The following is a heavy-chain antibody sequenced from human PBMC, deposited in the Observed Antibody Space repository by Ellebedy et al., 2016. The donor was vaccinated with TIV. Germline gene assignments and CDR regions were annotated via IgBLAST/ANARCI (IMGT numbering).Heavy chain of an antibody. CDR3: ARVEIPPALSHYYYGSGSYMDV. D-gene: IGHD3-10*01. CDR1: GGSISSYY. V-gene: IGHV4-59*01. CDR2: IYYSGST. J-gene: IGHJ6*02. Sequence: SETLSLXXTVSGGSISSYYWSWIRQPPGKGLEWIGYIYYSGSTNYNPSLKSRVTISVDTSKNQFSLKLSSVTAADTAVYYCARVEIPPALSHYYYGSGSYMDVWGQGTTVTVSS.